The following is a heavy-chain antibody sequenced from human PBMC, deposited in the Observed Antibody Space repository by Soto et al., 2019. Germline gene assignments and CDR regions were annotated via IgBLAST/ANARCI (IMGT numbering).Heavy chain of an antibody. D-gene: IGHD3-22*01. J-gene: IGHJ6*02. V-gene: IGHV4-59*01. Sequence: QVQLQESGPGLVKPSETLSLTCTVSGGSISSYYWSWIRQPPGTGLEWLGYIYYSGSTNYNPSLKSRVTISVDTSKSQFSLKLSSVTAADTAVYYCARGVGYDSSGYYWSSYYYYGMDVWGQGTTVTVYS. CDR2: IYYSGST. CDR3: ARGVGYDSSGYYWSSYYYYGMDV. CDR1: GGSISSYY.